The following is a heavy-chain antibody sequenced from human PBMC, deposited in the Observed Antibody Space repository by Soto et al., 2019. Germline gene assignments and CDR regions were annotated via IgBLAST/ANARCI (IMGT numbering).Heavy chain of an antibody. Sequence: QVQLVQSGAEVKKPGASVKVSCKASGYTFTSYGISWVRQAPGQGLEWMGWISAYNGNTNYAQKLQGRATMTTDTSTSTAYMELRSLRSDDTAVYYCASHYDSSGYYPYYYYGMDVWGQGTTVTVSS. J-gene: IGHJ6*02. CDR2: ISAYNGNT. D-gene: IGHD3-22*01. CDR1: GYTFTSYG. CDR3: ASHYDSSGYYPYYYYGMDV. V-gene: IGHV1-18*01.